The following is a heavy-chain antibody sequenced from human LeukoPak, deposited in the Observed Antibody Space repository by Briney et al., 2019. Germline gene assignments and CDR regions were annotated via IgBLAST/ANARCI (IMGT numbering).Heavy chain of an antibody. CDR3: ARHRWVRAQTGYNWFDP. J-gene: IGHJ5*02. CDR2: IYYSGST. V-gene: IGHV4-39*01. CDR1: GGSISSSSYY. Sequence: TPSETLSLTCTVSGGSISSSSYYWGWIRQPPGKGLEWIGSIYYSGSTNYNPSLESRVTISVDTSKNQFSLKLSSVTAADTAVYYCARHRWVRAQTGYNWFDPWGQGTLVTVSS. D-gene: IGHD3-10*01.